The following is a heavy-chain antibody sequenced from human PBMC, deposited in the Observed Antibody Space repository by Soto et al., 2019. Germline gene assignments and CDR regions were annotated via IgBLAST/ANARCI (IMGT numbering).Heavy chain of an antibody. CDR2: INHSGST. D-gene: IGHD3-10*01. CDR3: ARGGLWFGELGFDY. V-gene: IGHV4-34*01. J-gene: IGHJ4*02. Sequence: SETLSLTCAVYGGSFSGYYCSWIRQPPGKGLEWIGEINHSGSTNYNPSLKSRVTISVDTSKNQFSLKLSSVTVADTAVYYCARGGLWFGELGFDYWGQGTLVTVSS. CDR1: GGSFSGYY.